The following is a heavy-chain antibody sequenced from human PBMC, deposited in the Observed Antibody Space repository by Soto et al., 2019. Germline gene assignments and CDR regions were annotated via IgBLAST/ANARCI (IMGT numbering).Heavy chain of an antibody. J-gene: IGHJ4*02. Sequence: GSLSLSCAASGFTFSDYYMTCILQAPGKGLEWVSYISSSGNSIYYADSVRGRFTVSRDNAKNSLFLQMNSLRAEDTAVYYCARRAAAGRSFDYWGLGTLVTVSS. V-gene: IGHV3-11*01. CDR3: ARRAAAGRSFDY. D-gene: IGHD6-13*01. CDR1: GFTFSDYY. CDR2: ISSSGNSI.